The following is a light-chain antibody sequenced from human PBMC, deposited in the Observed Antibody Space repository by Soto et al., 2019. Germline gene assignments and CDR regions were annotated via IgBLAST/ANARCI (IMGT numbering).Light chain of an antibody. CDR3: SSYAGSNNYV. Sequence: QSALTQPPSASGSLGQSVTISCTGTSSDVGGHNYVSWYQQHPGKAPKVLVYVVSKRPSGVPDRFSASKSGNSASLTVSGLQAENEADYNCSSYAGSNNYVFGTGSKLTVL. J-gene: IGLJ1*01. V-gene: IGLV2-8*01. CDR1: SSDVGGHNY. CDR2: VVS.